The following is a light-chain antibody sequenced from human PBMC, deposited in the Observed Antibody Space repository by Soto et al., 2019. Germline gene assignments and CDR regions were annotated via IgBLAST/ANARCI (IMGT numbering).Light chain of an antibody. J-gene: IGKJ4*01. CDR1: QSVSSY. CDR3: QQRRNWPLT. CDR2: DAS. V-gene: IGKV3-11*01. Sequence: EIVLTQSPATLYLSPGERATLSCRVSQSVSSYLACYQQKPGQAPRLLMSDASNRATGIPARFSGSGSQTDFTLTSSSLEPEDFAVYYCQQRRNWPLTCGGGIKVEIK.